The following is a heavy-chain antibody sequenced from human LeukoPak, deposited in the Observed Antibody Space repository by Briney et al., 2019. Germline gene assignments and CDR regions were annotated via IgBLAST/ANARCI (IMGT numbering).Heavy chain of an antibody. V-gene: IGHV4-59*01. CDR2: IYYSGST. CDR3: ARGVMGSSSWYVDYYFDY. CDR1: GGSISSYY. J-gene: IGHJ4*02. D-gene: IGHD6-13*01. Sequence: SETLSLTCTVSGGSISSYYWSRIRQPPGKGLEWIGYIYYSGSTNYNPSLKSRVTISVDTSKNQFSLKLSSVTAADTAVYYCARGVMGSSSWYVDYYFDYWGQGTLVTVSS.